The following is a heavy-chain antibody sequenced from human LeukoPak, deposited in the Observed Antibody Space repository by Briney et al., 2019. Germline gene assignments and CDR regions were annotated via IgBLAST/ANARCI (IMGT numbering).Heavy chain of an antibody. D-gene: IGHD1-26*01. V-gene: IGHV3-21*01. J-gene: IGHJ6*03. CDR3: ARDPYSGNYGAYYYYYMDV. CDR1: GFSFSTYN. CDR2: IASGSSYV. Sequence: GSLRLSRAASGFSFSTYNMNWVHQAPGQRLEWVSSIASGSSYVYYADSVKRRFTISRDNAKSSLYLQMDSLRAEDTAVYYCARDPYSGNYGAYYYYYMDVWGKGTTVTISS.